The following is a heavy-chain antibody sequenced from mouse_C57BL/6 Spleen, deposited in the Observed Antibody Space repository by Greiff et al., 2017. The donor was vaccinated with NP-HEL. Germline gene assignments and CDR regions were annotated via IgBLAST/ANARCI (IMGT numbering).Heavy chain of an antibody. CDR2: IWSGGST. D-gene: IGHD2-5*01. CDR1: GFSLTSYG. Sequence: QVHVKQSGPGLVQPSQSLSITCTVSGFSLTSYGVHWVRQSPGKGLEWLGVIWSGGSTDYNAAFISRLSISKDNSKSQVFFKMNSLQADDTAIYYCARNLYSNSAWFAYWGQGTLVTVSA. J-gene: IGHJ3*01. V-gene: IGHV2-2*01. CDR3: ARNLYSNSAWFAY.